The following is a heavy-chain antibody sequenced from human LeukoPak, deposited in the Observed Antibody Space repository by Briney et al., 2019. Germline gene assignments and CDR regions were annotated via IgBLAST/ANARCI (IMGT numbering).Heavy chain of an antibody. CDR3: ARDSYYYGSGRVPLDV. CDR2: IYTSGST. J-gene: IGHJ6*04. CDR1: GGSISSYY. D-gene: IGHD3-10*01. Sequence: ASETLSLTCTVSGGSISSYYWSWIRQPAGKGLEWIGRIYTSGSTNYNPSLKSRVTMSVDTSKNQFSLKLSSVTAPDTAVYYCARDSYYYGSGRVPLDVWGKGTTVTISS. V-gene: IGHV4-4*07.